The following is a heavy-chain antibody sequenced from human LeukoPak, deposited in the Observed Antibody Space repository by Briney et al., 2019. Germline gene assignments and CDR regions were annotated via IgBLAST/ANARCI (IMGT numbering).Heavy chain of an antibody. CDR1: GFSVGTKY. D-gene: IGHD3-10*01. CDR3: ARVGDHYHWNFDL. J-gene: IGHJ2*01. V-gene: IGHV3-53*01. CDR2: LYSGGDT. Sequence: GGSLRLSCAASGFSVGTKYMTWVRQAPGKGLEWISILYSGGDTYYADTVKGRFAISRDNSRNTLSLQMSSLRVEDTAVYYCARVGDHYHWNFDLWGRGTLVTVSS.